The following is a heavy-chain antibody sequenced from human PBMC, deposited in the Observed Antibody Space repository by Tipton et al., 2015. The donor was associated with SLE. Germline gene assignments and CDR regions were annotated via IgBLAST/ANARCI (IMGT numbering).Heavy chain of an antibody. CDR3: ARDYGDHGGGAFDI. V-gene: IGHV3-7*01. CDR1: SSSSYY. CDR2: IKQDGSEK. J-gene: IGHJ3*02. Sequence: SSSSYYWGWIRQPPGKGLEWVANIKQDGSEKYYVDSVKGRFTISRDNAKNSLYLQMNSLRAEDTAVYYCARDYGDHGGGAFDIWGQGTMVTVSS. D-gene: IGHD4-17*01.